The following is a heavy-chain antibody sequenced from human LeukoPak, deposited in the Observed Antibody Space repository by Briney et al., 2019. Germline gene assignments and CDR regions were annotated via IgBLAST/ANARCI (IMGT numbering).Heavy chain of an antibody. CDR3: ASGSGGSYYFDY. D-gene: IGHD2-15*01. Sequence: SGGSLRLSCAASGFTFSSYSMNWVRQAPGKGLEWVSSISSSSSYIYYADSVKGRFTISRDNAKNSLYLQMNSLRAEDTAVYYCASGSGGSYYFDYWGQGTLVTFSS. J-gene: IGHJ4*02. CDR2: ISSSSSYI. CDR1: GFTFSSYS. V-gene: IGHV3-21*01.